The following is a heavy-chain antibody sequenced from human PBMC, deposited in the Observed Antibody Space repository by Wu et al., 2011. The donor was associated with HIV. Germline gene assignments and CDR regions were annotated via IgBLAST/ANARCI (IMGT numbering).Heavy chain of an antibody. CDR3: ARDPLVRGLTWKLLHYFDT. Sequence: QSGREVNKPGSSVRVSCKASGGTLTSFGITWLRQVPGHGLEWVGRIVPILGTSTSAQKFQGRVTFSADKSTNIVYMDLSGLTSGDTAVYYCARDPLVRGLTWKLLHYFDTWGQGTLIIVSA. CDR2: IVPILGTS. CDR1: GGTLTSFG. D-gene: IGHD3-10*01. J-gene: IGHJ5*02. V-gene: IGHV1-69*04.